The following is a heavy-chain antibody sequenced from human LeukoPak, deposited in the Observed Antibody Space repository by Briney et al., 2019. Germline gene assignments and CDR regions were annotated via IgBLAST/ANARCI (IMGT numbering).Heavy chain of an antibody. CDR3: ARGKNWFDP. CDR2: MNPNSGNT. CDR1: GYSFTSYD. J-gene: IGHJ5*02. V-gene: IGHV1-8*01. Sequence: AAVQVSCKASGYSFTSYDINWVREATGQGLEWMGWMNPNSGNTGYAQKFQGRVTMTRNTSISTAYMELSSLRSEDTAVYYCARGKNWFDPWGQGTLVTVSS.